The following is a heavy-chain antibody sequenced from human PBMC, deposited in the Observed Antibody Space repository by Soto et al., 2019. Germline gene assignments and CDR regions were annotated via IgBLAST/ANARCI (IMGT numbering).Heavy chain of an antibody. CDR1: GYTFTSYY. D-gene: IGHD3-10*01. J-gene: IGHJ6*02. CDR2: INPSGGST. CDR3: ARGLLWFGELDYYYYYGMDV. Sequence: ASVKVSCKASGYTFTSYYMHWVRQAPGQGLEWMGIINPSGGSTSYAQKFQGRVTITADKSTSTAYMELSSLRSEDTAVYYCARGLLWFGELDYYYYYGMDVWGQGTTVTVSS. V-gene: IGHV1-46*01.